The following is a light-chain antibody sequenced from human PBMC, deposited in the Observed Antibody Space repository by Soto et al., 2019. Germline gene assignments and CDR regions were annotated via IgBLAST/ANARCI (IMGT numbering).Light chain of an antibody. Sequence: QSALSQPASVSGSPGLPITISCTGTSSDVGGYNYVSWYQQHPGKAPKLLIYEVSNRPSGVSNRFSGSKSGNTASLTISGLQAEDEADYYCSSYTSGSTLYVLFGGGTKLTVL. CDR3: SSYTSGSTLYVL. J-gene: IGLJ2*01. CDR2: EVS. CDR1: SSDVGGYNY. V-gene: IGLV2-14*01.